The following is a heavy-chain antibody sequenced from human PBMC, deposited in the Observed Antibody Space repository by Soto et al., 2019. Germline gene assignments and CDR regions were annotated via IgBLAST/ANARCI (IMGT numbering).Heavy chain of an antibody. CDR3: ARVFSDPYFYYHMDV. V-gene: IGHV3-48*01. J-gene: IGHJ6*03. Sequence: WGSLRLSCAASGFTFSTYSMNWVRLGPGKGLEWLSYISSGSSTIYYADSVKGRFTISRDNAKNSLSLQMNSLRAEDTAMYYCARVFSDPYFYYHMDVWGKGTTVTVSS. CDR2: ISSGSSTI. CDR1: GFTFSTYS. D-gene: IGHD3-10*02.